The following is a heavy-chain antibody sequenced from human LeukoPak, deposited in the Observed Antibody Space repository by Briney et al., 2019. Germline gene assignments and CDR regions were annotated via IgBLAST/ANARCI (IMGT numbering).Heavy chain of an antibody. D-gene: IGHD2-2*01. V-gene: IGHV3-21*01. CDR2: ISSSGSCI. J-gene: IGHJ3*02. CDR3: ARDLRYCSSASCSENGAFDI. CDR1: GFTFSSYS. Sequence: GVPLRLSCAASGFTFSSYSMNWVRQAPGGGLEWVSSISSSGSCIYYADSVKGRFTISRANARNSLFLQMNSLRAEDTAVYYCARDLRYCSSASCSENGAFDIWGQGTMVTVSS.